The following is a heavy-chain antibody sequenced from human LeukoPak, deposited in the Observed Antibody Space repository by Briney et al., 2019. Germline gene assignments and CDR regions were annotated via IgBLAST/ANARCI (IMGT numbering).Heavy chain of an antibody. D-gene: IGHD5-18*01. CDR2: ISGSGGTT. V-gene: IGHV3-23*01. CDR3: AKGHPTVMANAFHI. Sequence: PGGSLRLSCAASIHTLKLYGMRCVRQAPGKGLEWVSSISGSGGTTYYADSVKGRFTISRDNSKNTLYLQMNSLRADDTAEYSCAKGHPTVMANAFHIWGQGTMVTVS. J-gene: IGHJ3*02. CDR1: IHTLKLYG.